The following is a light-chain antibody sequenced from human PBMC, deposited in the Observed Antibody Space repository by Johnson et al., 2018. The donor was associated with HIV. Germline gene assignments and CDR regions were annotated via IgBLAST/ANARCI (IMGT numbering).Light chain of an antibody. Sequence: QSVLTQPPSVSAAPGQKVTISCSGSSSNIGNNYVSWYQQLPGTAPKLLICDNNKRPSGIPDRFSGSKSGTSATLGITGLQTGDEADYYCGTWDSTLSAGGVFGTGTKVTVL. V-gene: IGLV1-51*01. J-gene: IGLJ1*01. CDR3: GTWDSTLSAGGV. CDR2: DNN. CDR1: SSNIGNNY.